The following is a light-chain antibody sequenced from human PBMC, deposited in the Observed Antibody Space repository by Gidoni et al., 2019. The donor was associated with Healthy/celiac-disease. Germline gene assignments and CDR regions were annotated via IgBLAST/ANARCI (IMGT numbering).Light chain of an antibody. J-gene: IGKJ5*01. V-gene: IGKV3-15*01. CDR3: QQYNNWPPLT. CDR1: QSVSSN. Sequence: EIVMPQSPATLSVSPGERATLSCRASQSVSSNLAWYQQKPGKAPRLLIYGASTRATGIPARFSGSGSGTEFTLTISSLQSEDFAVYYCQQYNNWPPLTFGQGTRLEIK. CDR2: GAS.